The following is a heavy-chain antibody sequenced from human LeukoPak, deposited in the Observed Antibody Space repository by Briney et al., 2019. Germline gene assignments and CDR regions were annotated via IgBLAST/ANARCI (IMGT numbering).Heavy chain of an antibody. CDR3: ARVLYYYDSSGYYYYYYMDV. Sequence: SETLSLTCTVSGGSISSYYWSWIRQPPGKGLEWIGYIYYSGSTNYNPSLKSRVTISVDTSKNQFSLKLSSVTAADTAVYYCARVLYYYDSSGYYYYYYMDVWGKGTTVTISS. J-gene: IGHJ6*03. CDR1: GGSISSYY. V-gene: IGHV4-59*01. CDR2: IYYSGST. D-gene: IGHD3-22*01.